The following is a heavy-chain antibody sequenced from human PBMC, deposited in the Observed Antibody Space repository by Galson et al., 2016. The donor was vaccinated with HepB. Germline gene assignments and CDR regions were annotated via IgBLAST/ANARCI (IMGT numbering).Heavy chain of an antibody. CDR1: GFTFITYS. CDR3: AGGSNYDILTGYLS. J-gene: IGHJ4*02. D-gene: IGHD3-9*01. Sequence: SLRLSCAASGFTFITYSMNWVRQAPGKGLEWVSSISGTGTYIYYAESVKGRFTISRDNAKNLLYLQMNSLRAEDTAVYYCAGGSNYDILTGYLSWGQGTLVTVSS. CDR2: ISGTGTYI. V-gene: IGHV3-21*06.